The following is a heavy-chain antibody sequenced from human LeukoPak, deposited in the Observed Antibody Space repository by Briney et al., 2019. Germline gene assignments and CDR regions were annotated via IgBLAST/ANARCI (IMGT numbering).Heavy chain of an antibody. Sequence: PSETLSLTCTVSGGSISSSSYYWGWIRQPPGKGLEWIGSIYYSGSTYYNPSLKSRVTISVDTSKNQFSLKLSSVTAADTAVYYCARAIRGYSKYYYYYYYMDVWGKGTAVTITS. CDR2: IYYSGST. J-gene: IGHJ6*03. V-gene: IGHV4-39*07. D-gene: IGHD5-24*01. CDR1: GGSISSSSYY. CDR3: ARAIRGYSKYYYYYYYMDV.